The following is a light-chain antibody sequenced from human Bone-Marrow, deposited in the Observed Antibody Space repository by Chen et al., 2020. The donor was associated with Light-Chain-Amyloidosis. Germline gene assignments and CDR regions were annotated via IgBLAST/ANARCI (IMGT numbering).Light chain of an antibody. CDR2: AIS. CDR3: QQYATLPFT. Sequence: EIALPHSPGPLSLSPGERATLSCGASQTVTSSSLAWFQQKPGQAPRLLMFAISSRATGIPDRFSGSGSGTDFTLTITRLEPEDFAVYYCQQYATLPFTFGPGTKVDIK. J-gene: IGKJ3*01. CDR1: QTVTSSS. V-gene: IGKV3-20*01.